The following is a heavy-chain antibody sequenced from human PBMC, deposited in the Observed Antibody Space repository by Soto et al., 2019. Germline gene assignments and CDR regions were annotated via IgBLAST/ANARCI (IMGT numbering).Heavy chain of an antibody. CDR2: IYYSGST. CDR3: ARDRGGEYYFDY. D-gene: IGHD3-16*01. V-gene: IGHV4-39*07. CDR1: GGSISSSSYY. J-gene: IGHJ4*02. Sequence: SETLSLTCTVSGGSISSSSYYWGWIRQPPGKGLEWIGSIYYSGSTYYNPSLKSRVTISVDTSKNQFSLKLSSVTAADTAVYYCARDRGGEYYFDYCGQGTLVTVSS.